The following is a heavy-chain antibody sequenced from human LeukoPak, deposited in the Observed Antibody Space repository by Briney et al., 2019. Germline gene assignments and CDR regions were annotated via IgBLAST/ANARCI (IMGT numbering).Heavy chain of an antibody. CDR1: GFTFSSYA. Sequence: GGSLRLSCAASGFTFSSYALSWVRQAPGKGLEWVSSISAGGSTYYPDSVKGRFTISRDNSKNTLYLQMNSLRAEDTAVYYCAKEIAAADAFDIWGQGTMVTVSS. CDR2: ISAGGST. D-gene: IGHD6-13*01. CDR3: AKEIAAADAFDI. V-gene: IGHV3-23*01. J-gene: IGHJ3*02.